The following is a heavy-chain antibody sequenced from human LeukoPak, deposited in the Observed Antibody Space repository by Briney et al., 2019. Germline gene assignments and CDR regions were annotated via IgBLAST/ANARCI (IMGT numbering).Heavy chain of an antibody. CDR1: GFTFSSYG. Sequence: GGSLRLSCAAFGFTFSSYGMHWVRQAPGKGLEWVAVISYDGSNKYYADSVKGRFTISRDNSKNTLYLQMNSLRAEDTAVYYCAKALYDDLTTVTTGIDYWGQGTLVTVSS. CDR2: ISYDGSNK. J-gene: IGHJ4*02. D-gene: IGHD4-17*01. CDR3: AKALYDDLTTVTTGIDY. V-gene: IGHV3-30*18.